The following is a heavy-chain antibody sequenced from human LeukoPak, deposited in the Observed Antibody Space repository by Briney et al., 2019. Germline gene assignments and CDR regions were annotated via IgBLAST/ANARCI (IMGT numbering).Heavy chain of an antibody. CDR1: GGSISSSSYY. CDR3: ARGVVVTAIGL. CDR2: IYYSGST. D-gene: IGHD2-21*02. V-gene: IGHV4-39*07. J-gene: IGHJ4*02. Sequence: SETLSLTCTVSGGSISSSSYYWGWIRQPPGKGLEWIGSIYYSGSTYYNPSLKSRVTISVDTSKNQFSLKLSSVTAADTAVYYCARGVVVTAIGLWGQGTLVTVSS.